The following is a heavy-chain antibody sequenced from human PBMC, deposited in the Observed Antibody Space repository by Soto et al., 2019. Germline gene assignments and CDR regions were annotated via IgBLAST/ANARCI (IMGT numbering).Heavy chain of an antibody. CDR2: ITTGGNA. V-gene: IGHV3-13*01. CDR1: GFSFSNHD. Sequence: EVQLVESGGDLVQPGGSLRLSCAASGFSFSNHDMHWVRQPKGKGLEWVSGITTGGNAYFADSVKGRFSISRENAKNSFYLQTSSLRAEDTAMYYCVRVNADAYDVWGQATMVTVSS. J-gene: IGHJ3*01. CDR3: VRVNADAYDV.